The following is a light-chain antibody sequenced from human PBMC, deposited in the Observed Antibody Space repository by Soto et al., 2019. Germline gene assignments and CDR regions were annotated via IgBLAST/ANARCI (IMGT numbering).Light chain of an antibody. J-gene: IGKJ4*01. CDR2: EES. Sequence: DTQMTQSPSTMSASVGDRVTITCRASQVIGNWLAWYQQKPGKAPKLLTYEESSLESGVPSRFSGSGSGTEFTLSISSLQPDDFASYYCQQYNTFPLTFGGGTKVDI. CDR3: QQYNTFPLT. V-gene: IGKV1-5*03. CDR1: QVIGNW.